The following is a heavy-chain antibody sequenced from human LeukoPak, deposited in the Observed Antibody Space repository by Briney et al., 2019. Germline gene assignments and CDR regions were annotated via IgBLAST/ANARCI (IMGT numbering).Heavy chain of an antibody. Sequence: ASVKVACKASGYTFTSYDINWVRQATGQGLEWMGWMNPNSGNTGYAQKFQGRVTMTRNTSISTAYMELSSLRSEDTVVYYCAREVTYYDFWSGYSYYYYYYMDVWGKGTTVTVSS. V-gene: IGHV1-8*01. D-gene: IGHD3-3*01. CDR2: MNPNSGNT. CDR3: AREVTYYDFWSGYSYYYYYYMDV. J-gene: IGHJ6*03. CDR1: GYTFTSYD.